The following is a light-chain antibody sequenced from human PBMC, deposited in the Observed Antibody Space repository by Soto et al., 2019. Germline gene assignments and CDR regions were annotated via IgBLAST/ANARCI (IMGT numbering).Light chain of an antibody. J-gene: IGKJ1*01. Sequence: DIQMTQSPSTLSASIGDRVTITCRASQTVRSWLAWYQQKPGKAPKLLIYKASSLGSGVPSRFSGSGSGTEFTLTISSLQPDDFATYYCKQYNTYGSFGQGTKVDIK. CDR2: KAS. V-gene: IGKV1-5*03. CDR3: KQYNTYGS. CDR1: QTVRSW.